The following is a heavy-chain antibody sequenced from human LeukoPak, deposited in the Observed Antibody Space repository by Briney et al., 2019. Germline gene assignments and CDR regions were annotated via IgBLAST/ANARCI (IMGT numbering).Heavy chain of an antibody. Sequence: GGSLRLSCAAPGFTVSRNYMTWVRQAPGKGLEWVSVIYSNNSTYYADSVKGRFTISRDSSKNTLYLQMNSLRVEDTAIYYCARGITMMIVAPGYWGQGTLVTVSS. CDR3: ARGITMMIVAPGY. J-gene: IGHJ4*02. D-gene: IGHD3-22*01. CDR1: GFTVSRNY. V-gene: IGHV3-53*01. CDR2: IYSNNST.